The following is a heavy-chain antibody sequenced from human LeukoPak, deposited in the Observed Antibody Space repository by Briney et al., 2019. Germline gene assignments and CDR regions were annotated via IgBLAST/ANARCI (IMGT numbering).Heavy chain of an antibody. D-gene: IGHD2-15*01. CDR3: ARKFCSGGSCYELDY. V-gene: IGHV3-30*04. CDR1: FXXXXXA. Sequence: FXXXXXAIQXVXXARGKGLEGVAVISNDGRKQYYTDSVKGRFTIYRDNAKNRVYVQMKRQRREDTGVYYCARKFCSGGSCYELDYWGQGTLVTVSS. J-gene: IGHJ4*02. CDR2: ISNDGRKQ.